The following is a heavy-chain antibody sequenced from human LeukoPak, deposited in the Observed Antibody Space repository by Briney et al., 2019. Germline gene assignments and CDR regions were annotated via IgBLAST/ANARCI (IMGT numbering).Heavy chain of an antibody. CDR2: IWYDGSNK. J-gene: IGHJ4*02. Sequence: GGSLRLSCAASGFTFSSYWMSWVRQAPGKGLEWVAVIWYDGSNKYYADSVKGRFTISRDNSKNTLYLQMNSLRAEDTAVYYCAKDSCSSTSCYLVAGYYFDYWGQGTLVTVSS. CDR1: GFTFSSYW. V-gene: IGHV3-33*06. D-gene: IGHD2-2*01. CDR3: AKDSCSSTSCYLVAGYYFDY.